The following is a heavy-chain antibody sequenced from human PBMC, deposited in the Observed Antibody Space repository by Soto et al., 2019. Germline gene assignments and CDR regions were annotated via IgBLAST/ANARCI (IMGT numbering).Heavy chain of an antibody. V-gene: IGHV1-2*02. CDR3: ARERYQVISDGMDV. Sequence: QVQLVQSGADVKTPGASVRVSCKASGYTFTGYYVHWVREAPGQGLEWMGWINPETGGTSYAKKFQGRVTLSRDTSINTAYLELSRLRFDDAAVYFCARERYQVISDGMDVWGQGTTVTVS. CDR1: GYTFTGYY. CDR2: INPETGGT. D-gene: IGHD2-2*01. J-gene: IGHJ6*02.